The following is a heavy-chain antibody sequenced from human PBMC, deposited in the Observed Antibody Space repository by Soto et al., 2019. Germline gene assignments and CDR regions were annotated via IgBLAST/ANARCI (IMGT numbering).Heavy chain of an antibody. CDR1: GFTFSSYG. Sequence: QVQLVESGGGVVQPGRSLRLSCAASGFTFSSYGMHWVRQAPGKGLEWVAVISYDGSNKYYADSVKGRFTISRDNSKNTLYLQMNSLRAEDTAVYYCAKDRRDIVVVPAGGGMDVWGQGTTVTVSS. V-gene: IGHV3-30*18. J-gene: IGHJ6*02. D-gene: IGHD2-2*01. CDR3: AKDRRDIVVVPAGGGMDV. CDR2: ISYDGSNK.